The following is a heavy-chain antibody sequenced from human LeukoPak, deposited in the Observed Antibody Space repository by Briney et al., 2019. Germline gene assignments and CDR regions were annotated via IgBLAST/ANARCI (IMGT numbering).Heavy chain of an antibody. Sequence: SETLSLTCTVSGGSISSSSYYWGWIRQPPGKGLERIGSIYYSGSTYYNPSLKSRVTISVDTSKNQFSLKLSSVTAADTAVYYCAGFSGSYTNWFDSWGQGTLVTVSS. V-gene: IGHV4-39*01. CDR2: IYYSGST. D-gene: IGHD1-26*01. J-gene: IGHJ5*01. CDR1: GGSISSSSYY. CDR3: AGFSGSYTNWFDS.